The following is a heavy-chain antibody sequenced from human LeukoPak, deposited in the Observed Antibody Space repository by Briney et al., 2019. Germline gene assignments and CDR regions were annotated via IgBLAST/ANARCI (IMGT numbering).Heavy chain of an antibody. CDR3: AKVGVGYYGSGSYSPFDY. J-gene: IGHJ4*02. Sequence: GGSLRLSCAASGFTFSSYGMHWVRQAPGKGLEWVAFIRYDGSNKYYADSVKGRFTISRDNSKNTLYLQMNSLRAEDTAVYYCAKVGVGYYGSGSYSPFDYWGQGTLVTVSS. D-gene: IGHD3-10*01. V-gene: IGHV3-30*02. CDR1: GFTFSSYG. CDR2: IRYDGSNK.